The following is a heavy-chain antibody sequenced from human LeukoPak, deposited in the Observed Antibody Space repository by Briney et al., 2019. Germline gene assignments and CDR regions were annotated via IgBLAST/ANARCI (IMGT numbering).Heavy chain of an antibody. D-gene: IGHD3-10*01. CDR3: ARQFADGSGRYYYYYMGV. Sequence: SETLSLTCTVSGGSISSSSYHWGCIRQPPGQGLEWIGSVNYSGSTYYNPSLKSRVSVSIDTSKNQFSLKLTSVTAAETAVYYCARQFADGSGRYYYYYMGVWGKGTTVTVSS. CDR1: GGSISSSSYH. J-gene: IGHJ6*03. V-gene: IGHV4-39*01. CDR2: VNYSGST.